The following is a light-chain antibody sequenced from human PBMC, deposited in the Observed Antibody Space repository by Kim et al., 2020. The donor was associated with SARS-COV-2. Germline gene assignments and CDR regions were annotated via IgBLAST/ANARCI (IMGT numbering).Light chain of an antibody. CDR3: QQYGSSPLT. V-gene: IGKV3-20*01. CDR1: HSLSSSY. J-gene: IGKJ4*01. CDR2: GAS. Sequence: SPVDSAFLSCSPSHSLSSSYLTWYQQKPGQAPRLLIYGASSMATGIPDRFSGSGSRTDFTLTISRLEPEDVAVYYCQQYGSSPLTFGGGTKVDIK.